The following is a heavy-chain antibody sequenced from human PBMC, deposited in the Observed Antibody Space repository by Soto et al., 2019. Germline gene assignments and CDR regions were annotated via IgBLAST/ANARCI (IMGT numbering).Heavy chain of an antibody. Sequence: QVQLVQSGAEVKKPGASVKVSCKASGYTFTSYDINWVRQATGQGLEWMGWMNHNGGNTDYAQKFQGRVTMTRNTSISTAYMELSSLRSEAAAVYYCARGPFNSGGFDYWGQGTLVTVSS. CDR3: ARGPFNSGGFDY. D-gene: IGHD1-20*01. V-gene: IGHV1-8*01. CDR2: MNHNGGNT. J-gene: IGHJ4*02. CDR1: GYTFTSYD.